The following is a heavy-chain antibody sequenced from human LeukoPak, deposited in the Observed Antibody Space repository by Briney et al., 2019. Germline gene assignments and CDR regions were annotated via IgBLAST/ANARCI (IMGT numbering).Heavy chain of an antibody. CDR2: IYPDDSDT. Sequence: RGESLKISCKGSGYSFTRYWIGWVRQMPGEGLEWMGIIYPDDSDTRYSPSFQGQVTISADKSISTAHLQWSSLKASDTAMYYCARGHDSRGYYYGSHWGQGTLVTVSS. D-gene: IGHD3-22*01. CDR1: GYSFTRYW. CDR3: ARGHDSRGYYYGSH. J-gene: IGHJ4*02. V-gene: IGHV5-51*01.